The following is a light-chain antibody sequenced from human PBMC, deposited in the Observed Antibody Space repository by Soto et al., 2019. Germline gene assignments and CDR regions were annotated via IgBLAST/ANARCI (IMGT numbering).Light chain of an antibody. Sequence: EIMLTQSPGTLSLSPGERATLSCRPSQSFTSSFLAWYQQKPGQAPRLLIYSTSSRATGIPDRFSASGSGTDFTLTISGLEPEDFAVYYCQHFGNSLWTFGQGSMV. CDR3: QHFGNSLWT. CDR1: QSFTSSF. J-gene: IGKJ1*01. V-gene: IGKV3-20*01. CDR2: STS.